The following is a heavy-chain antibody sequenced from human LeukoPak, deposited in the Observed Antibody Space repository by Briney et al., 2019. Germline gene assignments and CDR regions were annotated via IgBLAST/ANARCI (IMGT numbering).Heavy chain of an antibody. V-gene: IGHV3-15*01. J-gene: IGHJ3*02. Sequence: GGSVSLPCALWGLPLRNAWMRGLRQAPGKSRKWVGHIKSKTDVGTTDYSGRVKGSFTISRDDSKNTVYLQMNSLKTEDTAVYDCATELIWVGELLGHDTFDIWGQGTMVTVSS. CDR1: GLPLRNAW. CDR3: ATELIWVGELLGHDTFDI. CDR2: IKSKTDVGTT. D-gene: IGHD3-10*01.